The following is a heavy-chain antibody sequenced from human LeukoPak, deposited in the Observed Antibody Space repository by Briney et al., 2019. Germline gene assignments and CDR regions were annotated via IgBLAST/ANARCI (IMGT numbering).Heavy chain of an antibody. CDR1: GYTFTSYG. CDR2: ISAYNGNT. CDR3: ARTNLIWIYDILTGYPPDY. V-gene: IGHV1-18*01. J-gene: IGHJ4*02. D-gene: IGHD3-9*01. Sequence: ASVKVSCKASGYTFTSYGISWVRQAPGQGLEWMGWISAYNGNTNYAQKLQGRVTMTTDTSTSTAYMELRSLRSDDTAVYYCARTNLIWIYDILTGYPPDYWGQGTLVTVSS.